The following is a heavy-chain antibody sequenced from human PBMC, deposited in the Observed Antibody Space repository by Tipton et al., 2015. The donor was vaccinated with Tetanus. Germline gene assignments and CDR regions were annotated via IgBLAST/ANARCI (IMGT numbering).Heavy chain of an antibody. J-gene: IGHJ4*02. CDR1: GDSISSFY. D-gene: IGHD4-17*01. CDR2: IYTSGST. CDR3: ARELDYAGQFGCSFDF. V-gene: IGHV4-4*07. Sequence: TLSLTCSVSGDSISSFYWSWIRQPAGKGLEWIGRIYTSGSTNYNPSLKSRVTMSVDTSKNQFSLQLNSVTPEDTAVYYCARELDYAGQFGCSFDFWGQGTLVTVSS.